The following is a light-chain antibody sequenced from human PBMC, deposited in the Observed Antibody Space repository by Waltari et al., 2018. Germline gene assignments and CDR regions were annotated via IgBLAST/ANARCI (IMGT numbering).Light chain of an antibody. Sequence: DIVMTQSPDSLAVSLGEGATVNCKSSQTVFYSSTNKNYLAWYQQKQGQPPKLLLYWASTRESGVPDRFSGSGSETDFTLTISSLQAEDVAVYYCQQYYSTPPTFGQGTKLEI. CDR2: WAS. CDR3: QQYYSTPPT. CDR1: QTVFYSSTNKNY. V-gene: IGKV4-1*01. J-gene: IGKJ2*01.